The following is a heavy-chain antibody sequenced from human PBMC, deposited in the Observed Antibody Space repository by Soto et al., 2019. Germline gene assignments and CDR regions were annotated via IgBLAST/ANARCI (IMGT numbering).Heavy chain of an antibody. V-gene: IGHV4-59*01. D-gene: IGHD1-26*01. J-gene: IGHJ6*02. CDR1: GGSISSYY. CDR2: IYYSGST. CDR3: ARERGGRGYFRSYYGMDV. Sequence: SETLSLTCTVSGGSISSYYWSWIRQPPGKGLEWIGYIYYSGSTNYNPSLKSRVTISVDTSKNQFSLKLSSVTAADTAVYYCARERGGRGYFRSYYGMDVWGQGTTVT.